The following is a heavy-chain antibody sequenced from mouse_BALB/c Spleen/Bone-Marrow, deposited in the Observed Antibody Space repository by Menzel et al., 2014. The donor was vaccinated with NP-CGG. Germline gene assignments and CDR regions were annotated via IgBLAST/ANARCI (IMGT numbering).Heavy chain of an antibody. V-gene: IGHV5-9-4*01. J-gene: IGHJ2*01. Sequence: EVQGVESGGVLVKPGGSLKLSCAASGFTFSTYAMSWVRQSPEKRLEWVAEISSGGSYTYYPDTVTGRFTISRDNAKNTLYLEMSSLRSEDTAMYYCARGSSGYFDYWGQGTTRTVSS. CDR2: ISSGGSYT. CDR3: ARGSSGYFDY. CDR1: GFTFSTYA. D-gene: IGHD3-1*01.